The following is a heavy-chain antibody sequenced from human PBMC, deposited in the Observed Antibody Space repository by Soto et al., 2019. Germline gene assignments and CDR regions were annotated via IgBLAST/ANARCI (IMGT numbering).Heavy chain of an antibody. CDR2: MNPNSGNT. CDR1: GYTFTSYD. CDR3: ASGRDYGDYSGFAP. Sequence: QVQLVQSGAEVKKPGASVKVSCKASGYTFTSYDINWVRQATGQGLEWMGWMNPNSGNTGYAQKFQGRVTMTRNTSISTAYMDLSSLRSEDTAVYYCASGRDYGDYSGFAPWGQGTLVTVSS. J-gene: IGHJ5*02. V-gene: IGHV1-8*01. D-gene: IGHD4-17*01.